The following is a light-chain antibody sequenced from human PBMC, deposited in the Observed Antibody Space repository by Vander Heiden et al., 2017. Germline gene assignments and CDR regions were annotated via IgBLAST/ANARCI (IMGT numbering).Light chain of an antibody. J-gene: IGKJ4*01. CDR2: GAS. CDR3: QQDCASPPT. Sequence: EIVLTQSPGTLSLSPGERATLSCRASQSVSNYLAWYQQKPGQAPRLLIQGASSSATGTPDRFSGSGSGTDFSLTISRLEPEDFAVYYCQQDCASPPTFGGGTKVEIK. CDR1: QSVSNY. V-gene: IGKV3-20*01.